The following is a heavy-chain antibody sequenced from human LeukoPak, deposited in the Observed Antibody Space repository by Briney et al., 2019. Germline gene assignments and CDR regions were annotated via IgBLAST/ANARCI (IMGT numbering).Heavy chain of an antibody. Sequence: SETLSLTCTVSGYSISSGYYWGWIRQPPGKGLEWIGSIYHTGSTYYNPSLKSRVTISVDTSKSQFSLKLSSVTAADTAVYYCARRARVITMIVVVTKGWFDPWGQGTLVTVSS. V-gene: IGHV4-38-2*02. CDR2: IYHTGST. CDR1: GYSISSGYY. J-gene: IGHJ5*02. CDR3: ARRARVITMIVVVTKGWFDP. D-gene: IGHD3-22*01.